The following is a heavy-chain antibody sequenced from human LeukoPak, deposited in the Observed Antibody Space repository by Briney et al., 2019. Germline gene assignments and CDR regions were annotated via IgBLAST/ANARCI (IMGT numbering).Heavy chain of an antibody. CDR3: ARTWGLASCAGDCLHDAFDI. D-gene: IGHD2-21*02. Sequence: GASVKVSCKASGYTFTAYYMHWVRQAPGQGLEWMGWINPNSGGTNYAQKFQGRVTMTRDTSITTAYMELSRLRSDDTAMYYCARTWGLASCAGDCLHDAFDIWGQGTMVTVSS. CDR1: GYTFTAYY. V-gene: IGHV1-2*02. J-gene: IGHJ3*02. CDR2: INPNSGGT.